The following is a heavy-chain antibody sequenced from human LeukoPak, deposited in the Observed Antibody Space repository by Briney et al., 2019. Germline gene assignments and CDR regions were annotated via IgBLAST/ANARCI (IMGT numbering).Heavy chain of an antibody. CDR1: GYTFTGYY. CDR2: INPNSGGT. J-gene: IGHJ4*02. V-gene: IGHV1-2*06. D-gene: IGHD1-7*01. CDR3: ARVRSQFLRTTDY. Sequence: GASVKVSCKASGYTFTGYYMHWVRQAPGQGLEWMGRINPNSGGTNYAQKFQGRVTMTRDTSISTAYMELSRLRSDDTAVYYCARVRSQFLRTTDYWGQGTLVTVSS.